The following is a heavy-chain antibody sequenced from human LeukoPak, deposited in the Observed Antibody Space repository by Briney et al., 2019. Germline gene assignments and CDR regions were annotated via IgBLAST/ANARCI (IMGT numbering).Heavy chain of an antibody. CDR2: ISHDGRTK. J-gene: IGHJ4*02. CDR3: ARPSPPGDGYNPPDH. CDR1: GFNFDNFA. V-gene: IGHV3-30*04. Sequence: PGGSLRLSCVVSGFNFDNFAMHWVRQPLGKGLEWVAAISHDGRTKYYADSMKGRITISRDNSKNTLFLQMNNLRSEGTAVYFCARPSPPGDGYNPPDHWGQGTLVTVSS. D-gene: IGHD5-24*01.